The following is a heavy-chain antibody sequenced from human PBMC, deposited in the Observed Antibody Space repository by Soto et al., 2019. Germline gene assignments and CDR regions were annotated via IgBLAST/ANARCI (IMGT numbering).Heavy chain of an antibody. J-gene: IGHJ6*02. CDR1: GGSISSYY. Sequence: PSETLSLTCTVSGGSISSYYWSWIRQPAGKGLEWIGRIYTSGSTNYNPPLKSRVTTSVDTSKNQFSLKLSSVTAADTAVYYCAREWNYDFWSGYYQRGYYGMDVWGQGTTVTVSS. CDR2: IYTSGST. V-gene: IGHV4-4*07. CDR3: AREWNYDFWSGYYQRGYYGMDV. D-gene: IGHD3-3*01.